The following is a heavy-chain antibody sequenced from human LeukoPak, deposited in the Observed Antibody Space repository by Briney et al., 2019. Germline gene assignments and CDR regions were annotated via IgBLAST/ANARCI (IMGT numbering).Heavy chain of an antibody. V-gene: IGHV3-53*01. CDR3: ASGARTIAARPGPRGEAFDI. Sequence: PGGSLRLSRAASGFTVSSNYMSWVRRAPGKGLEWVSVIYSGGSTYYADSVKGRFTISRDNSKNTLYLQMNSLRAEDTAVYYCASGARTIAARPGPRGEAFDIWGQGTMVTVSS. CDR2: IYSGGST. D-gene: IGHD6-6*01. CDR1: GFTVSSNY. J-gene: IGHJ3*02.